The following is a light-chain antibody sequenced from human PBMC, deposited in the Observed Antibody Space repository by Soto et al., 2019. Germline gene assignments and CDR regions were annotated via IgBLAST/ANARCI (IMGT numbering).Light chain of an antibody. V-gene: IGLV2-14*01. J-gene: IGLJ2*01. CDR1: SSDVGGYNY. Sequence: QSVLTQPASVSGSPGQSITISCTGTSSDVGGYNYVSWYQQHPGKAPKLMIYEVSNRPSGVSNRFSGSKSGNTASLTISGLQAEDEADYYCSSYTSSSTSPLFGGGTKVTVL. CDR3: SSYTSSSTSPL. CDR2: EVS.